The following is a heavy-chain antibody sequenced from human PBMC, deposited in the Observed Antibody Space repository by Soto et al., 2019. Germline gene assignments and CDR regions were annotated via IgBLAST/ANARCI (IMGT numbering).Heavy chain of an antibody. CDR3: AKAISLADWGNYYYGMDV. CDR1: GFTFRSHA. V-gene: IGHV3-23*01. Sequence: EAQLSESGGNLVQPGGSLRLSCEASGFTFRSHAMRWVRQFPGKGLEWVASISGRGGSTYLADSVKGRFPISRDNSENTLFLQKNSLRVEDTGLYYCAKAISLADWGNYYYGMDVWGQGTMVIVSS. D-gene: IGHD3-16*01. CDR2: ISGRGGST. J-gene: IGHJ6*02.